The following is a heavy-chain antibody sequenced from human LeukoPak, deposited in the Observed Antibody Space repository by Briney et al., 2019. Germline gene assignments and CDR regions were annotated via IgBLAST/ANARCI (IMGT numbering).Heavy chain of an antibody. D-gene: IGHD4-23*01. Sequence: SETLSPTCTVSGGSISSYYWSWIRQPPGKGLEWIGYIYYSGSTNYNPSLKSRVTISVDTSKNQFSLKLSSVTAADTAVYYCARDDYGGNSDDAFDIWGQGTMVTVSS. CDR2: IYYSGST. CDR1: GGSISSYY. J-gene: IGHJ3*02. CDR3: ARDDYGGNSDDAFDI. V-gene: IGHV4-59*01.